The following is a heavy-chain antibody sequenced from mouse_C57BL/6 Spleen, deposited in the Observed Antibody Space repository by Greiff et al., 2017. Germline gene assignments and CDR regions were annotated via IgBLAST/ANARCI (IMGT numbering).Heavy chain of an antibody. Sequence: VQLQESGAELVKPGASVKLSCKASGYTFTEYTIHWVKQRSGQGLEWIGWFYPGSGSIKYNEKFKDKATLTADKSSSTVYMELSRLTSEDAAVYVCARHEGGYSNYDAMDYWGQGTSVTVSS. CDR2: FYPGSGSI. CDR3: ARHEGGYSNYDAMDY. CDR1: GYTFTEYT. V-gene: IGHV1-62-2*01. D-gene: IGHD2-5*01. J-gene: IGHJ4*01.